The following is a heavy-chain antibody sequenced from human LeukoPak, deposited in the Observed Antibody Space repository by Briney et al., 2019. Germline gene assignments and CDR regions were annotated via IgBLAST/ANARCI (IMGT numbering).Heavy chain of an antibody. V-gene: IGHV1-69*05. J-gene: IGHJ4*02. D-gene: IGHD2-2*01. CDR3: ARGGYCSSTSCYPSVDY. Sequence: GASVKVSCKASGGTFSSYAISWVRQAPGQGLEWMGGIIPIFGTANYAQKFQGRVTITTDESTSTAYMELSSLRSEDTAVYYCARGGYCSSTSCYPSVDYWGQGTLVTVSS. CDR2: IIPIFGTA. CDR1: GGTFSSYA.